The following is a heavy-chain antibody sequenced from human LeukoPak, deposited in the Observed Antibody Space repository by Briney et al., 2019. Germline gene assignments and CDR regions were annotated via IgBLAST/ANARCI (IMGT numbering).Heavy chain of an antibody. CDR2: IYHSGST. D-gene: IGHD3-10*01. V-gene: IGHV4-38-2*01. CDR1: GYSISSGYY. J-gene: IGHJ4*02. CDR3: ARVGSGSYPIRYYFDY. Sequence: SETLSLTCAVSGYSISSGYYWGWIRQPPGKGLEWIGNIYHSGSTYYNPSLKSRVTISVDTSKNQFSLKLSSVTAADTAVYYCARVGSGSYPIRYYFDYWGQGTLVTVSS.